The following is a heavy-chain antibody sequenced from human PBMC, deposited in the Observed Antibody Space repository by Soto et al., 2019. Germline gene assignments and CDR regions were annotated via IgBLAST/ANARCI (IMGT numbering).Heavy chain of an antibody. CDR1: GFTFSTYG. D-gene: IGHD6-25*01. J-gene: IGHJ3*02. Sequence: PGGSLRLSCAAYGFTFSTYGMSWVRQAPGKGLEWVSAISGGGGSTYYADSVKGRFTISRDNSKNTLYLQMNSLRAEDMAVYYCAKGSAEPDAFDIWGQGTMVTVSS. CDR3: AKGSAEPDAFDI. V-gene: IGHV3-23*01. CDR2: ISGGGGST.